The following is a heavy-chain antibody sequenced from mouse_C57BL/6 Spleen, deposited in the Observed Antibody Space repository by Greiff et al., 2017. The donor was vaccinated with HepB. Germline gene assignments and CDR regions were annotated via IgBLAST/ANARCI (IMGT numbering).Heavy chain of an antibody. J-gene: IGHJ1*03. CDR2: IHPSDSDT. CDR1: GYTFTSYW. D-gene: IGHD1-1*01. CDR3: ARESPYGSSYWYFDV. Sequence: QVQLQQPGAELVKPGASVKVSCKASGYTFTSYWMHWVKQRPGQGLEWIGRIHPSDSDTNYNQKFKGKATLTVDKSSSTANMQLSSLTSEDSAVYYCARESPYGSSYWYFDVWGTGTTVTVSS. V-gene: IGHV1-74*01.